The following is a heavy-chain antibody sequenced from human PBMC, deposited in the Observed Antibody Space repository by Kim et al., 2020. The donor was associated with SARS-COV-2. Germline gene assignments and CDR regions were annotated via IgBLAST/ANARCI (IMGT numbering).Heavy chain of an antibody. CDR1: GFTFSSFW. D-gene: IGHD3-10*01. Sequence: GGSLRLSCAASGFTFSSFWLSWVRQAPGKRLEWVANINQDVSRREYADSVKGRFTISRDNAKNSVFLQMSSLKAEDTAVYYCAREGPGGFAYWGQGALVT. CDR3: AREGPGGFAY. V-gene: IGHV3-7*03. J-gene: IGHJ4*02. CDR2: INQDVSRR.